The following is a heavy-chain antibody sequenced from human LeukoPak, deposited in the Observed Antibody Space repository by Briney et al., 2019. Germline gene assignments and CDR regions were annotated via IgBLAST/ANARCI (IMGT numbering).Heavy chain of an antibody. V-gene: IGHV3-48*04. CDR2: ISSRSTTI. CDR3: AREGNQLLALHYYYYYYMDV. D-gene: IGHD2-2*01. Sequence: EGSLRLSCAASGFTFSSYSMNWVRQAPGKGLECVSYISSRSTTIYYADSVKGRFTISRDNAKNSLYLQMNSLRAEDAAVYYCAREGNQLLALHYYYYYYMDVWGKGTTVTVSS. CDR1: GFTFSSYS. J-gene: IGHJ6*03.